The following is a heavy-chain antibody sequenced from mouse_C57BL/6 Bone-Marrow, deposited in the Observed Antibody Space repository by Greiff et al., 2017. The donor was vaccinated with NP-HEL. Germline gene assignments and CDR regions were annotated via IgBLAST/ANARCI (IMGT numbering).Heavy chain of an antibody. CDR1: GFSLTSYG. CDR2: IWSGGST. Sequence: QVQLKESGPGLVQPSQSLSITCTVSGFSLTSYGVHWVRQSPGKGLEWLGVIWSGGSTDYNAAFISRLSISKDNSKSQVFFKMNSLQADDTAIYYCARNYTTVVATKYCDVWGTGTTVTVSS. D-gene: IGHD1-1*01. CDR3: ARNYTTVVATKYCDV. V-gene: IGHV2-2*01. J-gene: IGHJ1*03.